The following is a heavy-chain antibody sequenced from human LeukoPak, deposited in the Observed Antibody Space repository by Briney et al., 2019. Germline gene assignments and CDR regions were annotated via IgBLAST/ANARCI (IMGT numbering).Heavy chain of an antibody. CDR3: ARPFYGYYAYSD. V-gene: IGHV4-34*01. D-gene: IGHD5-18*01. J-gene: IGHJ4*02. Sequence: PSETLSLTCAVYGGSFSGYYWSWIRQPPGKGLEWIGEINHSGSTNYNPSLKSRVTISVDTSKNQFSLKLGSVTAADTAVYYCARPFYGYYAYSDWGQGTLVTVSS. CDR1: GGSFSGYY. CDR2: INHSGST.